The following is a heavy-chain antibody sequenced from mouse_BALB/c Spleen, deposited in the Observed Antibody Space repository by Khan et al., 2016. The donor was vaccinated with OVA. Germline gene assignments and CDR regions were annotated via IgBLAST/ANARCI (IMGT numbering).Heavy chain of an antibody. J-gene: IGHJ3*01. Sequence: VQLQQSGAELAKPGASVKMSCKASGYTFTSYWMHWVKQRPGQGLEWIGYINPSTGYTEYNQRFKDKATLTADESSSTAYMQLSSLTSEDSAAYYCVNHGSSSAWFTYWGQGTLVTVSA. CDR3: VNHGSSSAWFTY. D-gene: IGHD1-1*01. V-gene: IGHV1-7*01. CDR2: INPSTGYT. CDR1: GYTFTSYW.